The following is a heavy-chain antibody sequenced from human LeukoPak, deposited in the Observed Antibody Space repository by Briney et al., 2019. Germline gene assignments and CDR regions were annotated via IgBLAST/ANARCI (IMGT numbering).Heavy chain of an antibody. Sequence: PGGSLRLSCAASGFTFSSYAMSWVRQAPGKGLEWVSAISGSGGSTYYADSVKGRFTISRDNSKNTLYLQMNGLRAEDTAVYYCAKALSSSWYGVYYYYGMDVWGKGTTVTVSS. D-gene: IGHD6-13*01. CDR3: AKALSSSWYGVYYYYGMDV. V-gene: IGHV3-23*01. J-gene: IGHJ6*04. CDR1: GFTFSSYA. CDR2: ISGSGGST.